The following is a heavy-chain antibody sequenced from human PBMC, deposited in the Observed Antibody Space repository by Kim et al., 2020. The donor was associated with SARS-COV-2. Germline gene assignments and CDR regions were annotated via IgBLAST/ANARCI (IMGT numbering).Heavy chain of an antibody. V-gene: IGHV3-48*02. CDR2: ISSSSSTI. CDR1: GFTFSSYS. Sequence: GGSLRLSCAASGFTFSSYSMNWVRQAPGKGLEWVSYISSSSSTIYYADSVKGRFTISRDNAKNSLYLQMNSLRDEDTAVYYCAREAGGRITIFGVVTPNSGRDWFDPWGQGTLVTVSS. J-gene: IGHJ5*02. CDR3: AREAGGRITIFGVVTPNSGRDWFDP. D-gene: IGHD3-3*01.